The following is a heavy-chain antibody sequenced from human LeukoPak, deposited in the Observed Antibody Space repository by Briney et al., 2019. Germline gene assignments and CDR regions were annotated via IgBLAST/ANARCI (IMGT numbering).Heavy chain of an antibody. CDR2: INIDGSST. V-gene: IGHV3-74*01. CDR3: AKDLSYCRGGRCDKSTFLKGMDV. Sequence: GGSLRLSCAASGFTLRDYWMHWVRQAPGKGLVWVSSINIDGSSTTYAESVKGRFTISRDNAKNTLYLQMNSLRAEDTAVYYCAKDLSYCRGGRCDKSTFLKGMDVWGQGTTVTVSS. J-gene: IGHJ6*02. D-gene: IGHD2-15*01. CDR1: GFTLRDYW.